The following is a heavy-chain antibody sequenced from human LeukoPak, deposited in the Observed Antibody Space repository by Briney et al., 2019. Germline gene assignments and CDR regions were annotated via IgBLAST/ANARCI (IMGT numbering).Heavy chain of an antibody. D-gene: IGHD3-10*01. J-gene: IGHJ4*02. CDR1: GYTFTSYY. CDR2: INPSGGST. Sequence: ASVKVSCKASGYTFTSYYMHWVRQAPGQGLEWMGIINPSGGSTSYAQKFQGRVTMTRDMSTSTVYMELSSLRSDDTAVYYCARSGHRRYYYASGPDYWGQGTLVTVSS. CDR3: ARSGHRRYYYASGPDY. V-gene: IGHV1-46*01.